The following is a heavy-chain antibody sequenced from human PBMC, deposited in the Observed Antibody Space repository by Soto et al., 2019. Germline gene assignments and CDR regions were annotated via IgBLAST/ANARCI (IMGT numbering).Heavy chain of an antibody. J-gene: IGHJ4*02. CDR2: ISGSGGRT. CDR1: GFTFSSYA. V-gene: IGHV3-23*01. D-gene: IGHD1-26*01. CDR3: ARRGSGSYYDY. Sequence: EVQLLESGGGLVQPGGSLRLSCAASGFTFSSYAMRWVRQAPGKGLEWVSAISGSGGRTYYADSVKGRITIPRDNSKNTLYLQMNSLRAEDTAVYYCARRGSGSYYDYWGQGTLVTVSS.